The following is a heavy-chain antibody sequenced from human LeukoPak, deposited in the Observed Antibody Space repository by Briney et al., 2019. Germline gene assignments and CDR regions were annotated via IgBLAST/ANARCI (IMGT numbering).Heavy chain of an antibody. Sequence: GGSLRLSCAASGFTFSSYAMSWVRQAPGKGLEWVSAISGSGGSTYYADSVKGRFTISRDNSKNTLYLQMNSLRAEDTAVYYCAKDQLWFGESYYYGMDVWGQGTTVTVSS. V-gene: IGHV3-23*01. J-gene: IGHJ6*02. CDR3: AKDQLWFGESYYYGMDV. CDR2: ISGSGGST. CDR1: GFTFSSYA. D-gene: IGHD3-10*01.